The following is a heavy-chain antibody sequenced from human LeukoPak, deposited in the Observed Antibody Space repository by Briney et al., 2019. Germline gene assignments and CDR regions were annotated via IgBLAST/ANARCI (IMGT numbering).Heavy chain of an antibody. CDR2: ISYDGSNK. V-gene: IGHV3-30-3*01. CDR1: GFTFSGYP. CDR3: ARGSSCLDY. J-gene: IGHJ4*02. D-gene: IGHD6-13*01. Sequence: GGSLRLSCAASGFTFSGYPIHWVRQAPGKGLEWVAVISYDGSNKYYADSVKGRFTISRDNSKNTLYLQMNSLRAEDTAVYYCARGSSCLDYWGQGTLATVSS.